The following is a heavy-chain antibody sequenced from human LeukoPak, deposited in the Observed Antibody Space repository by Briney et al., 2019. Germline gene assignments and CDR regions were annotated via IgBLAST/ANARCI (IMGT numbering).Heavy chain of an antibody. CDR2: IYHSGST. D-gene: IGHD3-3*02. V-gene: IGHV4-38-2*02. CDR1: GYSVSSGYY. CDR3: MRDLSN. J-gene: IGHJ4*02. Sequence: SETLSLTCAVSGYSVSSGYYWGWVRQPPGKGLEWIGNIYHSGSTSYNPSLKSRVTISLDTSNKHFSLKLNSVIAADTAVYYCMRDLSNWGQGTLVTVSS.